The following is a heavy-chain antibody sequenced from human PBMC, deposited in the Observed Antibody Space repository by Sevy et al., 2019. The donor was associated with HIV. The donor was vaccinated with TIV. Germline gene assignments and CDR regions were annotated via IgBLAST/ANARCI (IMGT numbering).Heavy chain of an antibody. V-gene: IGHV4-59*01. D-gene: IGHD5-12*01. Sequence: SKTLSLTCTVSGGSISTYYWSWIRQPPGKGLEYIGYIYYTGSTNYNPSLKSRVTISVDTSKNQFSLKLRSVTAVDTAVYYCARAPPVRSGDDSHNWFDPWGQGTLVTVSS. CDR3: ARAPPVRSGDDSHNWFDP. J-gene: IGHJ5*02. CDR2: IYYTGST. CDR1: GGSISTYY.